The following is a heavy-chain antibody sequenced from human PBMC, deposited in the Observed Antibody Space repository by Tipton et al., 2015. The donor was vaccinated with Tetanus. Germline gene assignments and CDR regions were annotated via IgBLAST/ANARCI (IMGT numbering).Heavy chain of an antibody. J-gene: IGHJ6*02. CDR3: ARDYSNKGLDV. V-gene: IGHV3-11*01. CDR2: ISTSGSPI. CDR1: GFSIRDYY. D-gene: IGHD4-11*01. Sequence: QLVQSGGGLVKPGGSLRLSCAASGFSIRDYYMTWIRQAPGKGLEWLAHISTSGSPIYYADSVKGRFTISRDNTNNSLSLQMNSLRAEDTATYYCARDYSNKGLDVWGQGTTVTVSS.